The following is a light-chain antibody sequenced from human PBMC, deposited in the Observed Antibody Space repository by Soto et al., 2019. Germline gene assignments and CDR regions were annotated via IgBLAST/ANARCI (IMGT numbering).Light chain of an antibody. CDR2: DVS. CDR1: SSDVGGYNY. J-gene: IGLJ1*01. Sequence: QSALTQPASVSGSPGQSITISCTGTSSDVGGYNYVSWSQQHPGKAPKLMIYDVSNRPSGVSNRFSGSKSGNTASLTISGLQAEDEADYYCSSYTSSSTLLYVFGTGTKVTVL. V-gene: IGLV2-14*01. CDR3: SSYTSSSTLLYV.